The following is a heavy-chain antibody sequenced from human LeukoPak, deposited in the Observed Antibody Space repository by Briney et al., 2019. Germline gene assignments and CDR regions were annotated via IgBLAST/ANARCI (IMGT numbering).Heavy chain of an antibody. CDR3: ARGVSSDFYGMDV. CDR2: IIPILGIA. D-gene: IGHD3-3*01. Sequence: SVKVSCKASGGTFSSYAISLVRQAPGQGLEWMGRIIPILGIANYAQKFQGRVTITADKSTSTAYMELSSLRSEDTAVYYCARGVSSDFYGMDVWGQGTTVTVSS. V-gene: IGHV1-69*04. J-gene: IGHJ6*02. CDR1: GGTFSSYA.